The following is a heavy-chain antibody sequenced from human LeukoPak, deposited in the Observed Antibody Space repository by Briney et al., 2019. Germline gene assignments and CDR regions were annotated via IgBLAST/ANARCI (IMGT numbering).Heavy chain of an antibody. CDR3: ARGGYSYGYNWFDP. Sequence: PGGSLRLSCAASGFTFSSYGMHWVRQAPGKGLEWVAVIWYDGSNKYYADSVKGRFTISRDNSKNTLYLQMNSLRAEDTAVYYCARGGYSYGYNWFDPWGQGTLVTVSS. D-gene: IGHD5-18*01. CDR2: IWYDGSNK. V-gene: IGHV3-33*01. J-gene: IGHJ5*02. CDR1: GFTFSSYG.